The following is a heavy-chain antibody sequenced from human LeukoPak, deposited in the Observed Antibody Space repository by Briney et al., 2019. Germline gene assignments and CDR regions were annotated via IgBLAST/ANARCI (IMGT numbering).Heavy chain of an antibody. J-gene: IGHJ5*02. Sequence: PSETLSLTCTVSSGSFRTYYWSWIRQPPGKGLEWIGEINHSGSTNYNPSLKSRVTISVDTSKNQFSLKLSSVTAADTAVYYCARHRCSGGSCYPMNWFDPWGQGTLVTVSS. CDR1: SGSFRTYY. CDR3: ARHRCSGGSCYPMNWFDP. CDR2: INHSGST. V-gene: IGHV4-34*01. D-gene: IGHD2-15*01.